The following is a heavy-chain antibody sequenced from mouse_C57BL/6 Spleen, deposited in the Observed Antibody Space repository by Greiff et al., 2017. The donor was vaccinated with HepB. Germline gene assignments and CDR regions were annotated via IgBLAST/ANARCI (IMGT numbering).Heavy chain of an antibody. CDR1: GYAFSSSW. CDR3: ARWGPTTVVAPFDY. CDR2: IYPGDGHT. D-gene: IGHD1-1*01. V-gene: IGHV1-82*01. Sequence: QVQLQQSGPELVKPGASVKISCKASGYAFSSSWMNWVKQRPGKGLEWIGRIYPGDGHTNYNGKFKGKATLTADKSSSTAYMQLSSLTSEDSAVYFCARWGPTTVVAPFDYWGQGTTLTVSS. J-gene: IGHJ2*01.